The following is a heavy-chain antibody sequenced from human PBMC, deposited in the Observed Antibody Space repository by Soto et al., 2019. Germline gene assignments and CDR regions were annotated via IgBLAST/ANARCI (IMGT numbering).Heavy chain of an antibody. J-gene: IGHJ6*02. CDR1: GFSFSAYG. Sequence: PGGSLRLSCAVSGFSFSAYGMSWVRQAPGKGLAWISFISGGGGTIYYADSVKGRFIGSRDNSKSTLYLQMTSLSVDDTAVYYCAKDRGNGDTPNIYSYYGIEVWGQGTTVTVSS. CDR2: ISGGGGTI. D-gene: IGHD2-21*02. CDR3: AKDRGNGDTPNIYSYYGIEV. V-gene: IGHV3-23*01.